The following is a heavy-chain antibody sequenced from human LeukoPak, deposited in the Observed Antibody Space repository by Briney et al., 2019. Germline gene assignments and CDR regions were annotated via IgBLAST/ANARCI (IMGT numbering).Heavy chain of an antibody. CDR2: IDNAGSIT. J-gene: IGHJ4*02. Sequence: GGSLTLFCAASGFTFSNYWIHWVRHAPGKGLVWVSRIDNAGSITTYEDSVKGRFTISRDSAENTLYLQMNSLRVEDTAVYYCVRSAFHAGSGNYYDYWGQGTLVTVSS. D-gene: IGHD3-22*01. CDR1: GFTFSNYW. CDR3: VRSAFHAGSGNYYDY. V-gene: IGHV3-74*03.